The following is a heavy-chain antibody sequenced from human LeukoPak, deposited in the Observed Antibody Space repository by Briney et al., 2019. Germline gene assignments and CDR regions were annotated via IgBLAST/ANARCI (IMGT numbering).Heavy chain of an antibody. CDR1: GGSISSGSYY. V-gene: IGHV4-61*02. Sequence: SQTLSLTCTVSGGSISSGSYYWSWIRQPAGKGLEWIGRIYTSGSTNYNPSLKSRATISVDTSKNQFSLKLSSVTAADTAVYYCARATALSGTYYYGSGSYVDYWGQGTLVTVSS. CDR2: IYTSGST. D-gene: IGHD3-10*01. CDR3: ARATALSGTYYYGSGSYVDY. J-gene: IGHJ4*02.